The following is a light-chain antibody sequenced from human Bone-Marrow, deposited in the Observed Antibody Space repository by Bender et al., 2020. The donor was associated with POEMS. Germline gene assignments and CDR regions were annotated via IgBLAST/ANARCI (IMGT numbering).Light chain of an antibody. CDR1: SSDVGSYNL. J-gene: IGLJ3*02. CDR2: EVS. V-gene: IGLV2-23*02. CDR3: SSSAGSWV. Sequence: QSALTQPASVSGSPGQSITISCTGTSSDVGSYNLVSWYQQHPGKAPKLMIYEVSKRPSGVSNRFSGSKAGNTASLTISELQAEDEADYYCSSSAGSWVFGGGTKLTVL.